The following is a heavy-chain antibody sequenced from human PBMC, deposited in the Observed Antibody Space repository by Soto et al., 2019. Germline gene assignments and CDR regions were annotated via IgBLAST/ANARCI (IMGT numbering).Heavy chain of an antibody. Sequence: GESLRLSCAASGFTFSSYAMSWVRQAPGKGLEWVSAISGSGGSTYYADSVKGRFTISRDNSKNTLYLQMNSLRAEDTAVYYCAKDRLGDYPLNWFDPWGQGTLVTVSS. V-gene: IGHV3-23*01. CDR2: ISGSGGST. CDR3: AKDRLGDYPLNWFDP. D-gene: IGHD4-17*01. J-gene: IGHJ5*02. CDR1: GFTFSSYA.